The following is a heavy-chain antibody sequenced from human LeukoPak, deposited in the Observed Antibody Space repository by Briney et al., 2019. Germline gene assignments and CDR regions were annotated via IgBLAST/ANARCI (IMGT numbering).Heavy chain of an antibody. CDR3: ARASGRLRVVKRAFDI. J-gene: IGHJ3*02. V-gene: IGHV4-34*01. D-gene: IGHD4-17*01. CDR1: GGSFSGYY. Sequence: SETLSLTCAVYGGSFSGYYWSWIRQPPGKGLEWIGEINHSGSTNYNPSLKSRVTISVDTSKNQFSLKLSSVTAADTAVYYCARASGRLRVVKRAFDIWGQGTMVTVSS. CDR2: INHSGST.